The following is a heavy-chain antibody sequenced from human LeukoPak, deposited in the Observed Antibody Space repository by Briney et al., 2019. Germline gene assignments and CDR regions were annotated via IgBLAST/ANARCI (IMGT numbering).Heavy chain of an antibody. CDR1: GYTFTGCY. D-gene: IGHD3-16*01. CDR3: ARDMGELSYYFDY. J-gene: IGHJ4*02. CDR2: INPNSGDT. Sequence: GASVKVSCKASGYTFTGCYMHWVRQAPGQGLEWMGWINPNSGDTNYAQKFQGRVTMTRDTSISTAYMELSRLSSDDTAVYYCARDMGELSYYFDYWGQGTLVSVSS. V-gene: IGHV1-2*02.